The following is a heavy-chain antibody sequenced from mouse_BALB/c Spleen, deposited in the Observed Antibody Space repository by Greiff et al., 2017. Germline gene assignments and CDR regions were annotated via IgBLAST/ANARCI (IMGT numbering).Heavy chain of an antibody. V-gene: IGHV3-2*02. CDR3: ARGLAPYAMDY. Sequence: VQLKESGPGLVKPSQSLSLTCTVTGYSITSDYAWNWIRQFPGNKLEWMGYISYSGSTSYNPSLKSRISITRDTSKNQFFLQLNSVTTEDTATYYCARGLAPYAMDYWGQGTSVTVSS. CDR2: ISYSGST. CDR1: GYSITSDYA. D-gene: IGHD6-1*01. J-gene: IGHJ4*01.